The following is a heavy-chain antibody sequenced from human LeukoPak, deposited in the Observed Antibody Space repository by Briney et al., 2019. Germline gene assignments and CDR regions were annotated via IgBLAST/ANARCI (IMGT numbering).Heavy chain of an antibody. CDR1: GFTVTNYA. D-gene: IGHD6-19*01. V-gene: IGHV3-64*04. J-gene: IGHJ4*02. CDR3: AGATREWLTLNY. Sequence: GGSLRLSCLASGFTVTNYAMHWVRQAPGKGLDYVSVLYSRGTSTYYADSVKGRFTISRDNSKNTLYLQMNSLRAEDTAVYYCAGATREWLTLNYWGQGTLVTVSS. CDR2: LYSRGTST.